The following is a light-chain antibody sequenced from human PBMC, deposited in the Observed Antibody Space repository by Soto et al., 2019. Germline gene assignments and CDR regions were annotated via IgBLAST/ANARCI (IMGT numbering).Light chain of an antibody. CDR2: DVS. Sequence: QSVLTQPASVSGSPGQSITISWTGTSSDVGGYNYVSWYQQHPGKAPKLMIYDVSRPSGVSDRFSGSKSGNTASLTISGLKAEDEADYYCSSYSSTITVVFGGGTKLTVL. CDR1: SSDVGGYNY. J-gene: IGLJ2*01. V-gene: IGLV2-14*03. CDR3: SSYSSTITVV.